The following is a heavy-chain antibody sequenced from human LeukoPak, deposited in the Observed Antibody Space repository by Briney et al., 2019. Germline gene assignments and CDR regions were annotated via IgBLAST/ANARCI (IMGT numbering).Heavy chain of an antibody. CDR3: ARGGGGYDHYYGMDV. J-gene: IGHJ6*04. Sequence: EASVKVSCKASGYTFTSYYMHWVRQAPGQGLEWMGIINPSGGSTSYAQKFQGRVTMTRDTSTSTVYTELSSLRSEDTAVYYCARGGGGYDHYYGMDVWGKGTTVTVSS. CDR1: GYTFTSYY. V-gene: IGHV1-46*01. D-gene: IGHD5-12*01. CDR2: INPSGGST.